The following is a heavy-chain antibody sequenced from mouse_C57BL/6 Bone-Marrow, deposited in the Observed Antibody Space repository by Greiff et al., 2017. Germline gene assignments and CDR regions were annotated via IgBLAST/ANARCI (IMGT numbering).Heavy chain of an antibody. D-gene: IGHD2-12*01. CDR3: EIYSYWYFDV. V-gene: IGHV1-55*01. CDR1: GYTFTSYW. CDR2: IYPGSGST. J-gene: IGHJ1*03. Sequence: VQLQQPGAELVKPGASVKMSCKASGYTFTSYWITWVKQRPGQGLEWIGDIYPGSGSTNYNEKFKSKATLTVDTSSSTAYMHLSSLTSEDSAVYYCEIYSYWYFDVWGTGTTVTVSS.